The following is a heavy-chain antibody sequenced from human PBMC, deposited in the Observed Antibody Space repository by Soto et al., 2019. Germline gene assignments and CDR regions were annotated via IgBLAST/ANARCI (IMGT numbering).Heavy chain of an antibody. CDR2: IYYSGST. D-gene: IGHD3-22*01. Sequence: PSETLSLTXTVSGGSVSSGSYYWSWVRQPPGKGLEWIGYIYYSGSTNYNPSLKSRVSISVDTSKNQFSLKLSSVAAADTAVYYCGRVVYYYDNSGYFDYWGQGALVTVSS. J-gene: IGHJ4*02. V-gene: IGHV4-61*01. CDR1: GGSVSSGSYY. CDR3: GRVVYYYDNSGYFDY.